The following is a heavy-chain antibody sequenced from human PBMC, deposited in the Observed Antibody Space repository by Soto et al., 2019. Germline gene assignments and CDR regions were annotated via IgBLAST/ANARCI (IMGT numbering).Heavy chain of an antibody. J-gene: IGHJ6*02. Sequence: GESLKISCKGSGYSFTSYWISWVRQMPGKGLEWKGRIDPSDSYTNYSPSFQGHVTISADKSISTAYLQWSSLKASDTAMYYCARHVILASAGSGYYYGMDVWGQGTTVTVSS. V-gene: IGHV5-10-1*01. D-gene: IGHD3-10*01. CDR3: ARHVILASAGSGYYYGMDV. CDR2: IDPSDSYT. CDR1: GYSFTSYW.